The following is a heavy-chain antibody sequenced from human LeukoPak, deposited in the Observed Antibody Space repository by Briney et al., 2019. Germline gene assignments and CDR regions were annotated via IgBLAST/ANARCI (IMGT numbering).Heavy chain of an antibody. V-gene: IGHV1-69*06. CDR2: IIPIFGTA. CDR3: ARDQRCGGDCYVFDY. J-gene: IGHJ4*02. Sequence: SVKVSCKASGGTFSSYAISWVRQAPGQGLEWMGRIIPIFGTANYAQKFQGRVTITADKSTGTAYMELSSLRSEDTAVYYCARDQRCGGDCYVFDYWGQGTLVTVSS. D-gene: IGHD2-21*02. CDR1: GGTFSSYA.